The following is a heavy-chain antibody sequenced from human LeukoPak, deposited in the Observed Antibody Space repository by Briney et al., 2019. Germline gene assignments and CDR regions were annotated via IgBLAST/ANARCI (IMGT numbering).Heavy chain of an antibody. D-gene: IGHD4/OR15-4a*01. CDR2: IYTGGST. CDR3: ARKTRAPGRFDP. V-gene: IGHV4-61*02. Sequence: PSETLSLTCTVSGGSISSGSYYWSWIRQPAGKGLEWIGRIYTGGSTNYNPSLKSRVTISVDTSKNQFSLKLSSVTAADTAVYYCARKTRAPGRFDPWGQGTLVTVSS. CDR1: GGSISSGSYY. J-gene: IGHJ5*02.